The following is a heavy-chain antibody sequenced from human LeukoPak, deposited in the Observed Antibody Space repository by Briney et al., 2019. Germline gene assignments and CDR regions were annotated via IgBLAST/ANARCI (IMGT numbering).Heavy chain of an antibody. CDR3: ARIAGSYYYFDY. J-gene: IGHJ4*02. CDR2: IDWDADK. D-gene: IGHD1-26*01. V-gene: IGHV2-70*11. Sequence: SGPTLVNPTQTLTLTCTFSGFSLSSSIMSVTWIRQPPGKALEWLARIDWDADKYYSTSLKTRLTISKDTSKSQVVLTMTNMDPVDTATYYCARIAGSYYYFDYWGQGILVTVSS. CDR1: GFSLSSSIMS.